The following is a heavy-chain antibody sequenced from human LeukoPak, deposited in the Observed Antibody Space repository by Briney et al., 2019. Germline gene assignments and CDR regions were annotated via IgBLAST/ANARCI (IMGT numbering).Heavy chain of an antibody. V-gene: IGHV1-2*02. CDR3: APSHCSPYYFDY. CDR2: INPKNGDT. J-gene: IGHJ4*02. D-gene: IGHD2-21*01. Sequence: ASVKVSCKTSGYTFTGYCMHWVRPAPGQGLEWMGWINPKNGDTNYAQKFQGRVTMTRDTSISTAHMELNRLTSDDTAVYYCAPSHCSPYYFDYWGQGTLVTVSS. CDR1: GYTFTGYC.